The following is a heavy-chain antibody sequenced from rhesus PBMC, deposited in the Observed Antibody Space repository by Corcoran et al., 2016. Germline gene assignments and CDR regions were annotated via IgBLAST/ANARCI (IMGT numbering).Heavy chain of an antibody. CDR1: GGSISSNY. J-gene: IGHJ4*01. V-gene: IGHV4-160*01. CDR2: IYGRGGST. CDR3: ASAPLYCTSTTCYSYFDY. D-gene: IGHD2-2*01. Sequence: QVQLQESGPGLVKPSETLSLTCAVSGGSISSNYWSWIRQAPGQGLEWIGRIYGRGGSTDDKPTRKRRVNMSTETSKNQISLKLSSVTAADTAVYYCASAPLYCTSTTCYSYFDYWGQGVLVTVSS.